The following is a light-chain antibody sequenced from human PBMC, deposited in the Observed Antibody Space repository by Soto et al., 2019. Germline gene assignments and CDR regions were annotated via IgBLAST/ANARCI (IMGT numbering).Light chain of an antibody. Sequence: EIVLTQSPGTLSLSPGERATLSCRASESVTSSYLAWYQQKPGQAPRLLICGASSRATGIPDRFSGSGSGTEFTFTISRLEPEVFEVYYCHQYGSSPRWTFGQGTKVEIK. J-gene: IGKJ1*01. CDR2: GAS. CDR1: ESVTSSY. V-gene: IGKV3-20*01. CDR3: HQYGSSPRWT.